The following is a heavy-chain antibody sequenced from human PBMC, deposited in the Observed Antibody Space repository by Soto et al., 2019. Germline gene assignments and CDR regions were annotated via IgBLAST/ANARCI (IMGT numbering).Heavy chain of an antibody. CDR2: ISGSGDKT. CDR1: GFPFKYYA. CDR3: ARESKWYGGQYFQD. J-gene: IGHJ1*01. Sequence: EVQLLQSGGGLAQPGTSLRLSCAASGFPFKYYAMTWVRQAPGKGLEWVSTISGSGDKTDYADSVKERFRVSRDNSKDTLYLQVGSLRVDDTALYYCARESKWYGGQYFQDWGQGTLVTVSS. D-gene: IGHD2-8*01. V-gene: IGHV3-23*01.